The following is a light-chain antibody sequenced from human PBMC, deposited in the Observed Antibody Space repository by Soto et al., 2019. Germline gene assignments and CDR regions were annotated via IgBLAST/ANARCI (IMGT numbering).Light chain of an antibody. CDR1: QSVSSN. CDR2: GAS. CDR3: QQYNNWYT. J-gene: IGKJ2*01. Sequence: EIVMTQSPATLSVSPGERATLSCRASQSVSSNLAWYQQKPGQAPRLLIYGASTRATGIPARFSGSGSGTDFTLTISSLQSEDFAVYCCQQYNNWYTFGQGTKLEIK. V-gene: IGKV3-15*01.